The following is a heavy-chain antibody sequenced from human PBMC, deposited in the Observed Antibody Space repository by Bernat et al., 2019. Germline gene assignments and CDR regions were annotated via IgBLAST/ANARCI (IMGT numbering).Heavy chain of an antibody. CDR2: INHCGST. Sequence: QVQLQQWGAGLLKPSETLSLTCAVYGGSFSGYYWSWIRQPPGKGLEWIGEINHCGSTNYNPSLKSRVTTSVDTCKNQFSPKLSSVTAAETAVYYGARGRGAVAGTNLLDYWGQGTLVTVSS. CDR3: ARGRGAVAGTNLLDY. J-gene: IGHJ4*02. V-gene: IGHV4-34*01. CDR1: GGSFSGYY. D-gene: IGHD6-19*01.